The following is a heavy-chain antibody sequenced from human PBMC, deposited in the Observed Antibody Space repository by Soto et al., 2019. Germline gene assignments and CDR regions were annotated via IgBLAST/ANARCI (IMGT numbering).Heavy chain of an antibody. CDR3: AREVGAPSGWLDP. D-gene: IGHD1-26*01. V-gene: IGHV3-23*01. J-gene: IGHJ5*02. CDR2: ISASGGLK. CDR1: GFTFTNYA. Sequence: EVQLSESGGDLRQPGGSLRLSCAASGFTFTNYAMTWVRQTPGKGLEWVSGISASGGLKYYADSVQGRFTVSRDNFQKLLQLPMENPGDRDTALYYCAREVGAPSGWLDPWGQGTQVTVSS.